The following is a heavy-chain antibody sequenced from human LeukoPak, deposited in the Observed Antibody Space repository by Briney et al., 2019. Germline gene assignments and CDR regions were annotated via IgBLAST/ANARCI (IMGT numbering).Heavy chain of an antibody. CDR1: GFTFSSSI. J-gene: IGHJ4*02. CDR3: VTQGVEVDSLHY. D-gene: IGHD3-22*01. Sequence: GGSLSLSCSASGFTFSSSIMHWVRQAPEKGLEFVSTITSNGASTYYADSVKGRFIISRDNSKNILYLQMSSLRTEDTAVYDCVTQGVEVDSLHYWGQGTLVTVSS. CDR2: ITSNGAST. V-gene: IGHV3-64D*09.